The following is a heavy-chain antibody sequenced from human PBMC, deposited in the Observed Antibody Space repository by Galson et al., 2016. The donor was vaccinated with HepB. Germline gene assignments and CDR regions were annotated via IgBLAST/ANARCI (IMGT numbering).Heavy chain of an antibody. CDR3: AKGRWDFDS. Sequence: SLRLSCAASGFTFSTYGMHWVRQAPGKGLEWVALISYDGKSDSYADSVKGRVTISRDNSKNTLYLQMHRLRGEDTAVYYCAKGRWDFDSWGQGTLVTVSS. J-gene: IGHJ4*02. CDR2: ISYDGKSD. V-gene: IGHV3-30*18. D-gene: IGHD5-24*01. CDR1: GFTFSTYG.